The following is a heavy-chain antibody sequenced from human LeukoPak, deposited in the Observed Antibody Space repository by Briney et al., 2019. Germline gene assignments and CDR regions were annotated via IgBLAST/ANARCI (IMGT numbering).Heavy chain of an antibody. Sequence: SETLSLTCAVYGGSFSGYYWSWIRQPPGKGLEWIGEINHSGSTNYNTSLKSRVTISVDTSENQFSLKLNSVTAADTAVYYCARRFVGSSGTFDYWGQGPLVTVSS. D-gene: IGHD6-19*01. J-gene: IGHJ4*02. CDR2: INHSGST. CDR3: ARRFVGSSGTFDY. CDR1: GGSFSGYY. V-gene: IGHV4-34*01.